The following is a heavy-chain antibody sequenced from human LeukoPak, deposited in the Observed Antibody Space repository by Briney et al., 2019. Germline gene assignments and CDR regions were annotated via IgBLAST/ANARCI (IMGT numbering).Heavy chain of an antibody. CDR2: ISCYNGDT. J-gene: IGHJ4*02. D-gene: IGHD6-13*01. Sequence: ASVKVSCKASGYIFNKYGVSWVRQAPGQGLEWLAWISCYNGDTNYAQKFQGRVTVTTDTSTSTVFMELRNLNTDDTAVYYCARYSSSWPYYFDYWGQGTLVTVSS. V-gene: IGHV1-18*01. CDR3: ARYSSSWPYYFDY. CDR1: GYIFNKYG.